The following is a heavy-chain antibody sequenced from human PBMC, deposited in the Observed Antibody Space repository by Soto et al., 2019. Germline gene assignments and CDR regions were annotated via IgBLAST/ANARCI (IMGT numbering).Heavy chain of an antibody. V-gene: IGHV4-39*01. CDR1: GGSISSSSYY. Sequence: SETLSLTCAVSGGSISSSSYYWGWIRQPPGKGLEWIGSIYYSGSTYYNPSLKSRVTISVDTSKNQFSLKLSSVTAADTAVYYCARHYGYEVFGYWGQGTPVTVSS. J-gene: IGHJ4*02. CDR3: ARHYGYEVFGY. D-gene: IGHD5-18*01. CDR2: IYYSGST.